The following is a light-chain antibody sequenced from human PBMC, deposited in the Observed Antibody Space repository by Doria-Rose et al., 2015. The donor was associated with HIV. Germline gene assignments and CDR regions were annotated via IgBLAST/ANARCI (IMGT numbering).Light chain of an antibody. CDR1: QSFSSTY. V-gene: IGKV3-20*01. J-gene: IGKJ1*01. Sequence: TQSPGTLSLSPGERATLSCRASQSFSSTYLAWYEQKPGQAPSLLIYDGSTRATGIPDRFSASRSGADFTLTINRLEPEDFAPYYCHQYGTSWTFGQGTKVEI. CDR3: HQYGTSWT. CDR2: DGS.